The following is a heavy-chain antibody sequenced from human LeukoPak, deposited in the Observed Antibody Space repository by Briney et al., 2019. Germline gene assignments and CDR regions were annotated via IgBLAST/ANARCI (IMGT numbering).Heavy chain of an antibody. CDR3: AREESIGRYQFLHDY. CDR1: GYTFTSYG. D-gene: IGHD1-26*01. Sequence: ASVKVSCKASGYTFTSYGISWVRQAPGQGLEWMGWISPYNENTKYLQKLQGRVTLTTDTSTSTAYMELRSLTSDDTAVYYCAREESIGRYQFLHDYWGQGTLVTVS. V-gene: IGHV1-18*01. CDR2: ISPYNENT. J-gene: IGHJ4*02.